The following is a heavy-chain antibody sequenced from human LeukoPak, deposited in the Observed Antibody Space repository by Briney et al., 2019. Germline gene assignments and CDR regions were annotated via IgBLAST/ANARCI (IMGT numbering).Heavy chain of an antibody. V-gene: IGHV4-59*01. CDR3: ARNRYCSSDKCYLDY. J-gene: IGHJ4*02. Sequence: KPSETLSLTCTVSGASISSYYWSWIRQPPGKGLEWIGYIYYSGSTNYNASLKSRVTMSVDTSKNQFSLKLSSVTAADTGVYYCARNRYCSSDKCYLDYWGQGTLVTVSS. D-gene: IGHD2-2*01. CDR1: GASISSYY. CDR2: IYYSGST.